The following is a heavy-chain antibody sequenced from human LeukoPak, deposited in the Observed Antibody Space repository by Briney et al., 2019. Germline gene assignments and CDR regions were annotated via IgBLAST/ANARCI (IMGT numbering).Heavy chain of an antibody. CDR3: ARDHRSMITFGGVTLDY. CDR2: INTNTGNP. J-gene: IGHJ4*02. D-gene: IGHD3-16*01. Sequence: ASVKVSCKASGCTFTSYAMNWVRQAPGQGLEWMGWINTNTGNPTYAQGFTGRFVFSLDTSVSTAYLQISSLKAEDTAVYYCARDHRSMITFGGVTLDYWGREPWSPSPQ. CDR1: GCTFTSYA. V-gene: IGHV7-4-1*02.